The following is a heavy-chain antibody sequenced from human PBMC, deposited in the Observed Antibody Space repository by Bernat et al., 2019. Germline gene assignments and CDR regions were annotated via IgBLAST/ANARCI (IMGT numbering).Heavy chain of an antibody. D-gene: IGHD2-15*01. Sequence: QVQLVESGGGLVKAGGSLRLSCAASGFTFSDYDMSWIRQVPGKGLEWVSYISSSSSYTNYADSVKGRFTISRDKAKNSLDLQMNSLRAEDTAVYYCVRGLGCSGGSCLKYYFDYWGQGTLVTVSS. V-gene: IGHV3-11*05. J-gene: IGHJ4*02. CDR3: VRGLGCSGGSCLKYYFDY. CDR2: ISSSSSYT. CDR1: GFTFSDYD.